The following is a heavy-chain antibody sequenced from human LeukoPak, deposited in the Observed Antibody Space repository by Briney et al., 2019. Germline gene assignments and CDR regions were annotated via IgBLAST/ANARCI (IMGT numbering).Heavy chain of an antibody. CDR1: GFIFHNYA. CDR3: AKDRLLDYMDV. CDR2: IRDKGDVT. Sequence: QPGGSLRLSCVGSGFIFHNYALTWVRQAPGKGLEWVSLIRDKGDVTYYADSVKGRFTISRDNSKNTVFLQMESLTVEDTAVYYCAKDRLLDYMDVWDKGTTVTVSS. V-gene: IGHV3-23*01. J-gene: IGHJ6*03.